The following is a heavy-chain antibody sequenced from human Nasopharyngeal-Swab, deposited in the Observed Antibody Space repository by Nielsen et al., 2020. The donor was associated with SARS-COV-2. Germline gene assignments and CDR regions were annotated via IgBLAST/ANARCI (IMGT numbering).Heavy chain of an antibody. CDR2: IYYSGST. D-gene: IGHD3-3*01. V-gene: IGHV4-31*02. CDR3: AKYAHYDFLSGYHLGWFDP. Sequence: RQAPGKGLEWIGYIYYSGSTYYNPSLKSRVTISVDTSKNQFSLKLSSVTAADTAVYYCAKYAHYDFLSGYHLGWFDPWGQGTLVTVSS. J-gene: IGHJ5*02.